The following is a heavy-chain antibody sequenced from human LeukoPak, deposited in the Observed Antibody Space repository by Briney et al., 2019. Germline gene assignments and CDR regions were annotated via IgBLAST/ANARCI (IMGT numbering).Heavy chain of an antibody. CDR3: ARQISDYYYYYMDV. J-gene: IGHJ6*03. D-gene: IGHD2/OR15-2a*01. V-gene: IGHV4-39*01. Sequence: SETLSLTCTVSGGSISSSSYYWGWIRQPPGKGLEWIGSIYYSGSTYYNPSLKSRVTISVDTSKNQFSLKLNSVTAADTAIYYCARQISDYYYYYMDVWGEGITVTVSS. CDR2: IYYSGST. CDR1: GGSISSSSYY.